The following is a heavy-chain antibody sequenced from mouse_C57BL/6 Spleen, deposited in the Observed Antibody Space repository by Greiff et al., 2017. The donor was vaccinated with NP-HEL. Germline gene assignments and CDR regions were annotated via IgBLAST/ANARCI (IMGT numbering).Heavy chain of an antibody. CDR2: IDPEDGDT. J-gene: IGHJ1*03. CDR3: IITTVVAPYWYFDV. CDR1: GFNIKDYY. D-gene: IGHD1-1*01. V-gene: IGHV14-1*01. Sequence: VQLQQSGAELVRPGASVKLSCTASGFNIKDYYMHWVKQRPEPGLEWIGRIDPEDGDTAYAPKFQGKATMPADTSSNTAYLQLSSLTSEDTAVYYCIITTVVAPYWYFDVWGTGTTVTVSS.